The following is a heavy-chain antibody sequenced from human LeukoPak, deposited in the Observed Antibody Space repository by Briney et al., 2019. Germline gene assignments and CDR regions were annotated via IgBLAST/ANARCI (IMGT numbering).Heavy chain of an antibody. CDR2: ISGSGGST. V-gene: IGHV3-23*01. D-gene: IGHD5-12*01. CDR1: AFTFRRYA. J-gene: IGHJ6*03. Sequence: GGSLRLSCVASAFTFRRYAMSWVRQAPGKGLEWVSAISGSGGSTYYADSVKGRFTISRDNSKNTLYLQMNSLRAEDTAVYYCARDLESGYEGYYYYYMDVWGNGTTVTISS. CDR3: ARDLESGYEGYYYYYMDV.